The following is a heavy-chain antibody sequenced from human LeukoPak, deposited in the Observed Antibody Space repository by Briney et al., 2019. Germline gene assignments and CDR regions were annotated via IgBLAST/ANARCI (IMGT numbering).Heavy chain of an antibody. J-gene: IGHJ6*03. D-gene: IGHD3-3*01. CDR1: GYTFTSYD. CDR2: MSPNSGNT. CDR3: ARGRKRPRASTIFGVVTQGGSYYYYMDV. V-gene: IGHV1-8*01. Sequence: GASVKVSCKASGYTFTSYDINWVRQATGQGLEWMGWMSPNSGNTGYAQKFQGRVTMTRNTSISTAYMELSSLRSEDTAVYYCARGRKRPRASTIFGVVTQGGSYYYYMDVWGKGTTVTVSS.